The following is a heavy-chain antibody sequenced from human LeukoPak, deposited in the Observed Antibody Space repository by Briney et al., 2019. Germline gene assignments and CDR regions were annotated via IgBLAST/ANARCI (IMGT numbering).Heavy chain of an antibody. V-gene: IGHV4-61*01. J-gene: IGHJ5*02. CDR3: ARTARSRDGFDP. D-gene: IGHD2-21*02. Sequence: SDTESLTCSVSGGSISDSIVSHYWSWIRQPPGKGLEWIGYIYFNGRTNYSPSLKSRVTLSVDTSKNQFSMKLISVTAADTAVYYCARTARSRDGFDPWGQGSLVTVS. CDR2: IYFNGRT. CDR1: GGSISDSIVSHY.